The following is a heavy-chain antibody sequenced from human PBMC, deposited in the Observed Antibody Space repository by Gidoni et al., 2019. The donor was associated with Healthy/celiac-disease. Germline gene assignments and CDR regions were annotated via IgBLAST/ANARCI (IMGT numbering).Heavy chain of an antibody. CDR1: GFTFGDDA. J-gene: IGHJ4*02. Sequence: EVQLVESGGGLVQPGRSLRLSCTASGFTFGDDAMSWFRQAPGKGLEWVGFIRSKAYGGTTEYAASVKGRFTISRDDSKSIAYLQMNSLKTEDTAVYYCTRDRSPGDYWGQGTLVTVSS. CDR3: TRDRSPGDY. CDR2: IRSKAYGGTT. V-gene: IGHV3-49*03.